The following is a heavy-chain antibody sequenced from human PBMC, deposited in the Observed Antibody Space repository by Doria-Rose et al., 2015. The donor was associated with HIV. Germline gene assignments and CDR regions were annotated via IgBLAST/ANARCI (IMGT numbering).Heavy chain of an antibody. CDR1: GFTFSSHR. D-gene: IGHD3-10*01. CDR3: ATGVTLDY. J-gene: IGHJ4*02. Sequence: VQLVESGGGLVRPGGSLRLSCATSGFTFSSHRIHWVRQAPGKGLEWVSSISSTSAYITYADSVRGRFTISRDNARNSLYLQVDSLRAEDTAIYYCATGVTLDYWGQGTLVTVSS. V-gene: IGHV3-21*01. CDR2: ISSTSAYI.